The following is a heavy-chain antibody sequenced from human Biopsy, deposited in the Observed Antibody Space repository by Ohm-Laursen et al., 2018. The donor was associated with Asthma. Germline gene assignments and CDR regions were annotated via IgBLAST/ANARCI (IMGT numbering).Heavy chain of an antibody. V-gene: IGHV3-7*01. D-gene: IGHD3-3*02. Sequence: SLRLSCAASGFTFGDYWMSWVRQVPGKGLEWVANIKHDGSEKNHVDSLKGRFTISRDNAKNSLYLQMNSLRAEDTAVYYCARTFHFWSPYHAEHYQLWGQGTPVTVSS. J-gene: IGHJ1*01. CDR3: ARTFHFWSPYHAEHYQL. CDR2: IKHDGSEK. CDR1: GFTFGDYW.